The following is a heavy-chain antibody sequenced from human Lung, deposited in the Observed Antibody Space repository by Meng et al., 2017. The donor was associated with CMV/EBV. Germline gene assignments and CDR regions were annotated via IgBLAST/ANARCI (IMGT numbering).Heavy chain of an antibody. D-gene: IGHD3-22*01. CDR2: ISYDGSNK. V-gene: IGHV3-30-3*01. CDR1: GFTFNTYA. J-gene: IGHJ6*02. CDR3: VRDQGGESMIAVLIERFGMDV. Sequence: GGSLRLSFAASGFTFNTYAMHWVRQAPGKGLEWVPVISYDGSNKYTADSVQGRLTISRDNSKNNLYLQMNSLKVEDTAVYYCVRDQGGESMIAVLIERFGMDVWGQGTTVTVSS.